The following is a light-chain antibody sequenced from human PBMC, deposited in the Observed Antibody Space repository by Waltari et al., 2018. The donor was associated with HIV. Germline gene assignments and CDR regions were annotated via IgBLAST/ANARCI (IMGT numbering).Light chain of an antibody. CDR3: SSYAGDYNLV. Sequence: QSALTPPPSASGSPGQSVTISCSGTSRAGGGYNYVSWYQRHPGKAPKLLIYEVIKRPSGVPDRFFGSKSGNTASLTVSGLQAEDEADYFCSSYAGDYNLVFGGGTKLTVL. CDR1: SRAGGGYNY. V-gene: IGLV2-8*01. CDR2: EVI. J-gene: IGLJ3*02.